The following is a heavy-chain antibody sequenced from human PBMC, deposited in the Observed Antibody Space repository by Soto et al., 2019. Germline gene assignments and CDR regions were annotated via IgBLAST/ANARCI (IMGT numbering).Heavy chain of an antibody. Sequence: EVQLVESGGGLVQPGGSRNPSFEASGFTLIDSVRSGFAQPPGKGLEGVGRIRSKVYSYATAYAASVEGRFTISRDDSKNTAYLQMNSLKTEDTAVYYCTRHDDYIWASHGYWGQGALVTVSS. CDR3: TRHDDYIWASHGY. CDR1: GFTLIDSV. V-gene: IGHV3-73*01. CDR2: IRSKVYSYAT. D-gene: IGHD3-16*01. J-gene: IGHJ4*02.